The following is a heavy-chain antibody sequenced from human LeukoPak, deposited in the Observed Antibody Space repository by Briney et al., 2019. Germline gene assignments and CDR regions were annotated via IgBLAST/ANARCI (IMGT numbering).Heavy chain of an antibody. D-gene: IGHD2-2*02. V-gene: IGHV3-23*01. CDR3: AKASVAIPQYCNS. CDR1: GFTFGNYA. J-gene: IGHJ5*02. CDR2: ISGTGSST. Sequence: GGSLRLPCEASGFTFGNYAMNWVRQAPGKGLEWVSTISGTGSSTYYADSAKGRFTISRDNSKDTLFLQLNSLTAADTAMYFCAKASVAIPQYCNSWGQGTLVTVSS.